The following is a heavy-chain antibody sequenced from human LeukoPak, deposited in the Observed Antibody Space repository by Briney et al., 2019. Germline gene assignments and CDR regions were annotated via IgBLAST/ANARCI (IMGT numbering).Heavy chain of an antibody. V-gene: IGHV1-18*01. CDR2: ISGYSGNT. J-gene: IGHJ4*02. Sequence: ASVKVSCKASGYTFTSYGISWVRQAPGQGLEWIGWISGYSGNTNYAQKLQGRVTMTTDTSTSTAYMELRSLRSDDTAVYYCARSVVTEVEPYYFDYWGQGTLVTVSS. CDR1: GYTFTSYG. CDR3: ARSVVTEVEPYYFDY. D-gene: IGHD4-23*01.